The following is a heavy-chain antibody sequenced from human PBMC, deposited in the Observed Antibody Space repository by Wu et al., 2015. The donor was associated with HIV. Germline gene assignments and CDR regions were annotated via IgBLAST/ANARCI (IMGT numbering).Heavy chain of an antibody. CDR1: GYTFTSYG. CDR3: ARDSYYDSSGYYYSSYFDL. D-gene: IGHD3-22*01. CDR2: ISAYNGNT. V-gene: IGHV1-18*01. Sequence: QVQLVQSGAEVKKPGASVKVSCKASGYTFTSYGISWVRQAPGQGLEWMGWISAYNGNTNYAQKLQGRVTMTIDTSTSTAYMELRSLRSDDTAVYYCARDSYYDSSGYYYSSYFDLLGPGNPWSPSP. J-gene: IGHJ4*02.